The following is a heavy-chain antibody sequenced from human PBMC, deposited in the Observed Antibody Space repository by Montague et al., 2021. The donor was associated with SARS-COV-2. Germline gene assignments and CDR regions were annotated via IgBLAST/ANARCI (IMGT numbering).Heavy chain of an antibody. CDR1: GYTLTELS. CDR2: FDPEDGET. V-gene: IGHV1-24*01. J-gene: IGHJ5*02. D-gene: IGHD5-18*01. Sequence: SVKVSCKVSGYTLTELSMHWVRQAPGKGLEWMGGFDPEDGETIYAQKFQGRVTMTEDTSTDTAYMELSSLRSEDTAVYYCATSTAMVRGNWFDPWGQGTLVTVSS. CDR3: ATSTAMVRGNWFDP.